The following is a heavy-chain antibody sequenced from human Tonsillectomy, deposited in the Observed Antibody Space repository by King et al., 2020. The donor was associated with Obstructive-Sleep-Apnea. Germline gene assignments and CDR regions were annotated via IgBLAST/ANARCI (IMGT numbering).Heavy chain of an antibody. CDR1: GFTFSAYW. Sequence: VQLVESGGGLVQPGGSLRLSCAASGFTFSAYWMHGVRQAPGKGLVWVSRRNSDGSSTRYADSVKGRFTSSRDNAKNTLHLLMNSLRGEDTGVYYCAGGLMDVWGQGPPVTVSS. J-gene: IGHJ6*02. CDR3: AGGLMDV. CDR2: RNSDGSST. V-gene: IGHV3-74*01. D-gene: IGHD4-23*01.